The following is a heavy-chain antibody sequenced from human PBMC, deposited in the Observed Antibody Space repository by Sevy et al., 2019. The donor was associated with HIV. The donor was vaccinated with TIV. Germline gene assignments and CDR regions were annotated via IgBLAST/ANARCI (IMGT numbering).Heavy chain of an antibody. V-gene: IGHV4-31*03. CDR3: ARDRSMMEGTGYFDY. Sequence: SETLSLTCTVSGGSISSGSYFWSWIRQHPGKGLQWIGYIYYSGSTYYNPSLKSRVTISVDTSKNQFSLRLSSVTAADTAVYYCARDRSMMEGTGYFDYWGQGTLVTVSS. CDR1: GGSISSGSYF. J-gene: IGHJ4*02. CDR2: IYYSGST. D-gene: IGHD3-22*01.